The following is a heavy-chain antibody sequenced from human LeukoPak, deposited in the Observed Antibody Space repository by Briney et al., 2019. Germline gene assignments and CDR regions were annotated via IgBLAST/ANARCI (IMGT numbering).Heavy chain of an antibody. CDR1: GGSFSGYY. J-gene: IGHJ6*03. CDR2: MNHSGST. Sequence: SETLSLTCAVYGGSFSGYYWSWIRQPPGKGLEWIGEMNHSGSTNYNPSLKSRVTISVDTSKNQFSLKLSSVTAADTAVYYCARAARSTSYYMDVWGKGTTVTVSS. D-gene: IGHD1-1*01. CDR3: ARAARSTSYYMDV. V-gene: IGHV4-34*01.